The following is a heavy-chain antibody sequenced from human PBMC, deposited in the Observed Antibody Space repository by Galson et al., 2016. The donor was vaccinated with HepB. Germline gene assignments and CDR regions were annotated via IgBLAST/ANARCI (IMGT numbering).Heavy chain of an antibody. V-gene: IGHV1-46*01. CDR2: INPSGGST. D-gene: IGHD6-13*01. Sequence: SVKVSCKASGYTFITYNVIWVRQAPGQGLEWMAIINPSGGSTTYTQKFQGRVTVTRDTSTSTVYMELSSLRSDDTAVYYCARGDGGYGSSWADSWGQGTLVTVAS. CDR1: GYTFITYN. J-gene: IGHJ5*01. CDR3: ARGDGGYGSSWADS.